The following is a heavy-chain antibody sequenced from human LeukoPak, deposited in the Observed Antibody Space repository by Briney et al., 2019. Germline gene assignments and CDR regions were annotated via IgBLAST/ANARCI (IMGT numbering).Heavy chain of an antibody. V-gene: IGHV3-30*04. CDR1: GFIFSSYA. CDR2: ISYDGSNK. J-gene: IGHJ4*02. CDR3: ASGKIDY. Sequence: GGSLRLSCAASGFIFSSYAMHWVRRAPGKGLEWVALISYDGSNKYYADSVKGRFTISRDNSKNTLYLQMNSLRAEDTAVYYCASGKIDYWGQGTLVTVSS.